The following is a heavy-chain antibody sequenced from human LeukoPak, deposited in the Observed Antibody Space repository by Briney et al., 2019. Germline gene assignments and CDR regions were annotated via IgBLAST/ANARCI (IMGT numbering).Heavy chain of an antibody. V-gene: IGHV4-39*07. Sequence: SETLSLTCTVSGGSISSSSYYWGWIRQPPGRGLEWIGSIYYSGSTYYNPSLKSRVTISVDTSKNQFSLKLSSVTAADTAVYYCAREVTTIGPNWFVPWGQGTLVTVSS. CDR1: GGSISSSSYY. J-gene: IGHJ5*02. CDR3: AREVTTIGPNWFVP. CDR2: IYYSGST. D-gene: IGHD5-12*01.